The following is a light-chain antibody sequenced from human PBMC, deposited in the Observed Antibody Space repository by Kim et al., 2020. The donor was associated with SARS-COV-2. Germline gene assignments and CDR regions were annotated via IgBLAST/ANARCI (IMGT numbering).Light chain of an antibody. Sequence: PGQSVTTSCAGTSSDFGGYNYVSWYQQHPGKTPKLIIYGVNKRPSGVPDRFSGSKSGNTASLTVSGLQAEDEADYYCSSSAGSINVFGSGTKVTVL. CDR1: SSDFGGYNY. CDR2: GVN. V-gene: IGLV2-8*01. CDR3: SSSAGSINV. J-gene: IGLJ1*01.